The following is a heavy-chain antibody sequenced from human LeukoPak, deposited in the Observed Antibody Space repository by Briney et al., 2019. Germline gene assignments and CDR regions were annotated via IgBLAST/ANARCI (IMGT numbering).Heavy chain of an antibody. CDR2: IKQDGSEK. J-gene: IGHJ4*02. V-gene: IGHV3-7*03. CDR1: GFTFSSYW. D-gene: IGHD6-13*01. CDR3: AKERYSIVWYYFDY. Sequence: GGSLRLSCAASGFTFSSYWMSWVRQAPGKGLEWVANIKQDGSEKYYVDSVKGRFTISRDNAKNSLYLQMNSLRAEDTAVYYCAKERYSIVWYYFDYWGQGTLVTVSS.